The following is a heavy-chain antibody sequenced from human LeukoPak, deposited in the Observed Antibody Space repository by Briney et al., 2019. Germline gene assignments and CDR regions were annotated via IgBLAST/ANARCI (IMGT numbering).Heavy chain of an antibody. J-gene: IGHJ3*02. CDR1: GFTFSSYS. CDR2: ISGSAVIT. D-gene: IGHD3-3*01. V-gene: IGHV3-23*01. CDR3: AKSRLSGINDAFDI. Sequence: PGGSLRLSCAASGFTFSSYSMNWVRQAPGKGLEWVSAISGSAVITFYADSVKGRFTISRDNSKNTLYLQMSSLRAEDTALYYCAKSRLSGINDAFDIWGQGTMVTVSS.